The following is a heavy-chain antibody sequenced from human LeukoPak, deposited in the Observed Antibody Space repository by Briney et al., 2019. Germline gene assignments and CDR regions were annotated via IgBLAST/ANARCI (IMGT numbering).Heavy chain of an antibody. CDR2: IYTSGST. J-gene: IGHJ4*02. Sequence: PSETLSLTCTVSGGSISSYYWSWIRQPPGKGLEYIGYIYTSGSTNYNPSLKSRVTVSVDTSKNQFSLKLSSVTAADTAAYYCARFNYEGGYFDYWGQGTLVTVSS. V-gene: IGHV4-4*09. CDR1: GGSISSYY. CDR3: ARFNYEGGYFDY. D-gene: IGHD4-11*01.